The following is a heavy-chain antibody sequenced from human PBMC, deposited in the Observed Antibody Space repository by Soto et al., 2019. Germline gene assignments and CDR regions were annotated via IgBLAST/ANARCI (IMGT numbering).Heavy chain of an antibody. V-gene: IGHV3-74*01. CDR1: GFTFSSYW. CDR3: AKDIDYGSYYYYAMDV. CDR2: INSDGSST. J-gene: IGHJ6*02. Sequence: GSLRLSCAASGFTFSSYWMHWVRQAPGKGLVWVGRINSDGSSTHYADSVKGRFTISRDNAKNTLYLQMNSLRTDDTALYYCAKDIDYGSYYYYAMDVWGQGTTVTVSS. D-gene: IGHD3-10*01.